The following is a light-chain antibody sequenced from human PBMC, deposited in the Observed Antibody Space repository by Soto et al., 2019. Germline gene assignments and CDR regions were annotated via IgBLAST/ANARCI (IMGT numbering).Light chain of an antibody. J-gene: IGKJ5*01. CDR1: QSVSSSY. V-gene: IGKV3-20*01. CDR2: GAS. Sequence: EIVLTQSPGTLSLSPGERATLSCRASQSVSSSYLAWYQRKPGQAPRLLIYGASSRATGIPDRFSGSGSRTDFTLTISRLEPEDFAVYYCQQYGSSPPVTFGQGTRLEIK. CDR3: QQYGSSPPVT.